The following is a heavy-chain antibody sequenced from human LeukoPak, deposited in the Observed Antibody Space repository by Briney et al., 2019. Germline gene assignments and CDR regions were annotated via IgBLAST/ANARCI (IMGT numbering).Heavy chain of an antibody. D-gene: IGHD3-3*01. CDR1: GYSISSGYY. CDR2: IYYSGST. J-gene: IGHJ4*02. V-gene: IGHV4-38-2*02. Sequence: SETLSLTCTVSGYSISSGYYWGWIRQPPGKGLEWIGYIYYSGSTNYNPSLKSRVTISVDTSKNQFSLKLSSVTAADTAVYYCARVTSWSGYYTHFDYWGQGTLVTVSS. CDR3: ARVTSWSGYYTHFDY.